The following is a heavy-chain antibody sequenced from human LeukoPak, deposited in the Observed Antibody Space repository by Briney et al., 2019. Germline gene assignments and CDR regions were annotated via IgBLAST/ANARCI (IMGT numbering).Heavy chain of an antibody. J-gene: IGHJ5*02. CDR1: GGSISSSSYY. D-gene: IGHD1-26*01. V-gene: IGHV4-39*01. CDR2: IYYSGST. CDR3: ARATLLRRWFDP. Sequence: SETLSLTCTVSGGSISSSSYYWGWIRQPPGKGLEWIGSIYYSGSTYYNPSLKSRVTISVDTSKNQFSLKLSSVTAADTAVYYCARATLLRRWFDPWGQGTLVTVSS.